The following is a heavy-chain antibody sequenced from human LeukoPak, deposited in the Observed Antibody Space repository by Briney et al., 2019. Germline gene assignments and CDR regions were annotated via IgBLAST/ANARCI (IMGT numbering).Heavy chain of an antibody. J-gene: IGHJ6*04. V-gene: IGHV1-2*04. D-gene: IGHD3-9*01. CDR2: INPSRGDT. Sequence: ASVKVSCKASGYTFGAYFIHWVRQAPGQGLEWIGRINPSRGDTDYAEKFQDWVTMTRDTSINTAYMDLSRLKSDDTAIYFCARKTRHFDGLGGMDVWGKGTTVTVSS. CDR3: ARKTRHFDGLGGMDV. CDR1: GYTFGAYF.